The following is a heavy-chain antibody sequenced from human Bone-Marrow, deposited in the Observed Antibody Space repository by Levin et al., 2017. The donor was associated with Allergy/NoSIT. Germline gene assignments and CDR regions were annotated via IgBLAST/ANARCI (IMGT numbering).Heavy chain of an antibody. CDR2: MNPNSGNT. J-gene: IGHJ2*01. Sequence: GESLKISCKASGYTFTNYDINWVRQATGQGLEWMGWMNPNSGNTGYAQNFEGRVTMTRSTSTRTAYMELSSLTSEDTAVYYCARHMEGNYWYFDVWGRGSLVTVSS. CDR1: GYTFTNYD. V-gene: IGHV1-8*01. D-gene: IGHD1-1*01. CDR3: ARHMEGNYWYFDV.